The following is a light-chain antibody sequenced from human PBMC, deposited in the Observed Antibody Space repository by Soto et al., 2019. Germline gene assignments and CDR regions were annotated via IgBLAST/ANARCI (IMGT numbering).Light chain of an antibody. CDR1: QSVSSN. V-gene: IGKV3-15*01. Sequence: EIVMTQSPATLSVSPGGRATLSCRASQSVSSNLAWYQQKPGQAPRLLIYGASTRATGFPARFSGSGSGTELTLTISSLQSEDFAVYYCKQYNNWHLTFGVGTKVDIX. CDR3: KQYNNWHLT. J-gene: IGKJ4*01. CDR2: GAS.